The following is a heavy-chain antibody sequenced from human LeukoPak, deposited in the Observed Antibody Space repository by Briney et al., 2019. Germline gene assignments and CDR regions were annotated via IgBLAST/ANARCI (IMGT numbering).Heavy chain of an antibody. CDR2: IYYSGST. D-gene: IGHD1-1*01. J-gene: IGHJ6*03. CDR3: ARVLEPYYYMDV. Sequence: SETLSLTCTVSGGSISSSSYYWGWIRQPPGKGLEWIGSIYYSGSTYYNPSLKSRVTISVDTSKNQFSLKLSSVTAAATAVYYCARVLEPYYYMDVWGEGTTVTVSS. V-gene: IGHV4-39*07. CDR1: GGSISSSSYY.